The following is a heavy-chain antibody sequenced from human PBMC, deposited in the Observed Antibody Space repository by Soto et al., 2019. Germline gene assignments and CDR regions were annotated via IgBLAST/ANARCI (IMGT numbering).Heavy chain of an antibody. V-gene: IGHV5-51*01. J-gene: IGHJ5*02. CDR1: GYSFTSYW. D-gene: IGHD2-8*01. CDR2: IYPGDSDT. Sequence: SGESLKISCKGSGYSFTSYWIGWVRQMPGKGLEWMGIIYPGDSDTRYSPSFQGQVTISADKSISTAYLQWSSLKASDTAMYYCARGDGYCTNGVCYANWFDPWGQGTLVTVSS. CDR3: ARGDGYCTNGVCYANWFDP.